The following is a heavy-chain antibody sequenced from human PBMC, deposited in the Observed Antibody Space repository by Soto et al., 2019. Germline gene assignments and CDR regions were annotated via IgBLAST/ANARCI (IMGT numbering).Heavy chain of an antibody. V-gene: IGHV1-8*01. CDR2: LNPNSGDT. CDR3: ATSGGGWYLY. D-gene: IGHD6-19*01. J-gene: IGHJ4*02. CDR1: GYTFSSYD. Sequence: QVQLVQSGAEVKKPGASVKVSCKASGYTFSSYDINGVRQATGQGLEWMGWLNPNSGDTGYAQKFQGRVTLTRNTSINKAYIELSSLTSDDTAVYYCATSGGGWYLYWGQGTLVTVSS.